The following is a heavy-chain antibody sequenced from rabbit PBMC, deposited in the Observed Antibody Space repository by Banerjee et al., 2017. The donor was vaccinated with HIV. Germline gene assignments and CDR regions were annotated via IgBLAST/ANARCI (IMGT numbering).Heavy chain of an antibody. CDR1: GFSFSSSYW. Sequence: QSLEESGGDLVQPGASLTLTCTASGFSFSSSYWICWVRQAPGKGLEWIACIYTGSSGSTYYASWAKGRFTISKTSSTTVTLQMTSLTAADTATYFCARAGYVGNSYDLWGPGTLVTVS. V-gene: IGHV1S40*01. D-gene: IGHD8-1*01. J-gene: IGHJ4*01. CDR3: ARAGYVGNSYDL. CDR2: IYTGSSGST.